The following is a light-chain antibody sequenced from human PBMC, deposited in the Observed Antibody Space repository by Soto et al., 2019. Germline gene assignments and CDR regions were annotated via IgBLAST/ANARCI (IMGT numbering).Light chain of an antibody. CDR1: SSDVDTYKY. J-gene: IGLJ2*01. Sequence: QSALTQPASVSGSPGQSITISCTGTSSDVDTYKYVSWYQQHPGKAPKLMIYEVSYRPSGVSDRFSGSKSGNTASLTISGLQAEDEADYYCCSYARSTARVQFGGGTKLTV. V-gene: IGLV2-14*01. CDR3: CSYARSTARVQ. CDR2: EVS.